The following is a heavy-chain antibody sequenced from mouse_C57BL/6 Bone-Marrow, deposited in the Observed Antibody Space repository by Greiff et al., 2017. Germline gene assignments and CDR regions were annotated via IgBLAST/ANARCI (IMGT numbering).Heavy chain of an antibody. D-gene: IGHD1-1*01. J-gene: IGHJ2*01. Sequence: QVTLKVSGPGILQPSQTLSLTCSFSGFSLSTFGMGVGWIRQPSGKGLEWLAHIWWDDAKYYNPALKSRLTITKETSKNQVFLKITDVDTADTATYYGARMEYGSSYTYLDYWGQGTTLTVSS. V-gene: IGHV8-8*01. CDR1: GFSLSTFGMG. CDR3: ARMEYGSSYTYLDY. CDR2: IWWDDAK.